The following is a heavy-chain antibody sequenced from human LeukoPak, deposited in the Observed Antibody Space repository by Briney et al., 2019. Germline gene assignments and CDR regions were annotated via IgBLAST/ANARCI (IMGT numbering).Heavy chain of an antibody. CDR3: ARLRGLYSGTYRYQTAFEY. Sequence: PGRSLRLSCAASGFTFSSYAMHWVRQAPGKGLEWVAVISYDGSNKYYADSVKGRFTVSRDNAKNSLYLQMNSLRVEDTSVYYCARLRGLYSGTYRYQTAFEYWGQGSLLTVSS. CDR2: ISYDGSNK. V-gene: IGHV3-30*04. J-gene: IGHJ4*02. CDR1: GFTFSSYA. D-gene: IGHD1-26*01.